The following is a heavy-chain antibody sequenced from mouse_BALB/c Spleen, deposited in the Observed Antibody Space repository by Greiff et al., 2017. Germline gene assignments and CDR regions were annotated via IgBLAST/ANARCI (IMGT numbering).Heavy chain of an antibody. V-gene: IGHV3-2*02. CDR2: ISYSGST. Sequence: EVKLVESGPGLVKPSQSLSLTCTVTGYSITSNYAWNWIRQFPGNQLEWLGYISYSGSTSYNPSLKSRISITRDTSKNQFFLQLNSVTTEDTATYYCARWDYRYDYWGQGTTLTVAS. J-gene: IGHJ2*01. D-gene: IGHD2-14*01. CDR1: GYSITSNYA. CDR3: ARWDYRYDY.